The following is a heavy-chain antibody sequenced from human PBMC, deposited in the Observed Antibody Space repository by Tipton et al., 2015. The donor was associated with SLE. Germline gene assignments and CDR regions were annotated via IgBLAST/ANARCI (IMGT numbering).Heavy chain of an antibody. V-gene: IGHV4-39*07. J-gene: IGHJ2*01. CDR1: DGSIRSTNYY. D-gene: IGHD5-12*01. CDR2: IFYTGST. CDR3: ARDDVSSGYYWYFDV. Sequence: TLSLTCTVSDGSIRSTNYYWGWIRQPPGKGLEWIGSIFYTGSTYYNPSLKSRVSFSIDTSKHQFSLKLNSVTAADTAVYYCARDDVSSGYYWYFDVWGRGTLVTVSS.